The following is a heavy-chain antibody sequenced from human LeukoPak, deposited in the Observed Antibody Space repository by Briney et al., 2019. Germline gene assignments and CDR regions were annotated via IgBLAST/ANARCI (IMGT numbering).Heavy chain of an antibody. J-gene: IGHJ4*02. CDR2: ITSRSSHI. CDR3: ARAGGIESAFD. CDR1: GFTFSSYS. Sequence: GGSLRLSCAASGFTFSSYSMSWVRQAPGKGLEWVSSITSRSSHIYYADSVRGRFTISRDNAEKSLYLQMNSLRAEDTAVYYCARAGGIESAFDWSQGTLVTVSS. D-gene: IGHD5-12*01. V-gene: IGHV3-21*01.